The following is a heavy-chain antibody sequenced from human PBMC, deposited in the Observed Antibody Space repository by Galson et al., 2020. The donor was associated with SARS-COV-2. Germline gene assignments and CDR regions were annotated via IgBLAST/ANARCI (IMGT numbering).Heavy chain of an antibody. D-gene: IGHD6-13*01. J-gene: IGHJ6*02. V-gene: IGHV3-33*01. CDR2: IWYDGRNK. Sequence: GESLKIPCAASGLTFSSYGMHWVRQAPGKGLEWVAVIWYDGRNKYYADSVKGRFNISRDNSKNTLYLQMNSLRAEDTAVYYCARGAYSSSWPDYYYYGMDVWGQGTTVTVSS. CDR1: GLTFSSYG. CDR3: ARGAYSSSWPDYYYYGMDV.